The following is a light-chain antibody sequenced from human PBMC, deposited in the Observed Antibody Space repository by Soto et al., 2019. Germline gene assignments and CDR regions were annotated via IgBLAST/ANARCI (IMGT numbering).Light chain of an antibody. V-gene: IGLV2-23*01. CDR2: EGS. Sequence: QSVLTQPASVSGSPGQSITISCTGTSSDVGSYNLVSWYQQHPGKAPKLMICEGSQRPSGVSNRFSGSKSGNTASLTISGLQAEDEADYYCCSYAGSSTVVFGGGTKVTVL. J-gene: IGLJ2*01. CDR3: CSYAGSSTVV. CDR1: SSDVGSYNL.